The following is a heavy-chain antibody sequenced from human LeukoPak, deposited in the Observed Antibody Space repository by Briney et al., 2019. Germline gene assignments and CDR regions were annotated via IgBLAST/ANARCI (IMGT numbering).Heavy chain of an antibody. J-gene: IGHJ4*02. Sequence: SETLSLTCTVYGGSISSYYWSWIRQPPGKGLEWLGYIYYSGSTNYNPSLKSRVTISVDTSKNQFSLKLSSVTAVDTAVYYCARTYGGQFDYWGQGTLVTVSS. CDR2: IYYSGST. CDR1: GGSISSYY. V-gene: IGHV4-59*01. D-gene: IGHD4-23*01. CDR3: ARTYGGQFDY.